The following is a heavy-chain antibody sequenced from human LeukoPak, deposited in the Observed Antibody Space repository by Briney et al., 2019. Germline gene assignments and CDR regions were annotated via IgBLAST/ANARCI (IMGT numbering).Heavy chain of an antibody. V-gene: IGHV1-2*02. D-gene: IGHD1-26*01. CDR2: INPNSGGR. Sequence: ASVKVSCKASGYTFTGYYMHWVRQAPGQGLEWMGWINPNSGGRNYAQKFQGRVTMTRDTSISTAYMELSRLRSDDTAVYYCARGGGEGATYWGQGTLVTVSS. CDR3: ARGGGEGATY. CDR1: GYTFTGYY. J-gene: IGHJ4*02.